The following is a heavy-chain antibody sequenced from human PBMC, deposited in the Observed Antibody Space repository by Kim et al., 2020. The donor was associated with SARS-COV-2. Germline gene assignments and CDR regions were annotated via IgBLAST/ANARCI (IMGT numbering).Heavy chain of an antibody. CDR1: GFTFSKYW. CDR2: SNEDGSIT. CDR3: GRDLRGSDDL. J-gene: IGHJ5*02. Sequence: GGSLRLSCAASGFTFSKYWMHWVRQVPGEGLVWVSRSNEDGSITNYADSVRGRFTISRDNARSTLYLQMNSLGAEETALYYCGRDLRGSDDLWGQGTLVT. V-gene: IGHV3-74*01.